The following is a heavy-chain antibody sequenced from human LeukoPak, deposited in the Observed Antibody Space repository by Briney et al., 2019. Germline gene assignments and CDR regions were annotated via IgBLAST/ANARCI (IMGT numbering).Heavy chain of an antibody. CDR1: GFTFTSSA. CDR2: IVVGSGNT. D-gene: IGHD4-17*01. Sequence: SVKVSCKASGFTFTSSAMQWVRQARGQRREWIGWIVVGSGNTNYAHKFQERITITRDMSTSTAYMELSSLRSEDTAVYYCAATSENDYGDYVYDYGGQGTLVTVSS. CDR3: AATSENDYGDYVYDY. J-gene: IGHJ4*02. V-gene: IGHV1-58*02.